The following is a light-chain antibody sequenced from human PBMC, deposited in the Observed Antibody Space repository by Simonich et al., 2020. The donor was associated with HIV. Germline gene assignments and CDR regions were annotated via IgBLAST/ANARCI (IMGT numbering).Light chain of an antibody. CDR2: DVS. CDR1: SSDVGGFNY. J-gene: IGLJ2*01. CDR3: SSFTGTRTSDL. Sequence: QSALTQPASVSGSPGQSITISCTGTSSDVGGFNYVSWYQHHPGKAPKLMIYDVSKRPSGVSNRFSGSKSGNTASLTISGLQTEDEADYYCSSFTGTRTSDLFGGGTKLTVL. V-gene: IGLV2-14*03.